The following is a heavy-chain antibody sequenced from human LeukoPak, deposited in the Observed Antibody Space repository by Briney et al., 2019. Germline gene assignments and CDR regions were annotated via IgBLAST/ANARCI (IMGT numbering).Heavy chain of an antibody. J-gene: IGHJ4*02. V-gene: IGHV3-21*01. CDR2: ISSSSSYI. CDR3: ARDGVYSYGSGIDY. CDR1: GFTFSSYS. D-gene: IGHD5-18*01. Sequence: NTGGSLRLSCAASGFTFSSYSMNWVRQAPGKGLEWVSSISSSSSYIYYADSVKGRFTISRDNAKNSLYLQMNSLRAEDTAVYYCARDGVYSYGSGIDYWGQGTLVTVSS.